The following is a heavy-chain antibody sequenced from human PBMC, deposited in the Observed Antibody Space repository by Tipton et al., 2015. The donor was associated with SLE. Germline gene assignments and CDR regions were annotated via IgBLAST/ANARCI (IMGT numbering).Heavy chain of an antibody. CDR1: SGSISSDAYY. V-gene: IGHV4-31*03. J-gene: IGHJ6*03. Sequence: TLSLTCTVSSGSISSDAYYWSWIRHNPGKGLEWIGHIYYSGSSFYNPSLKSRVSISVDTSKNQFSLKLSSVTAAHTPVYYCARAGLAPSYCYYMDVWGQGALVTVS. D-gene: IGHD1-1*01. CDR3: ARAGLAPSYCYYMDV. CDR2: IYYSGSS.